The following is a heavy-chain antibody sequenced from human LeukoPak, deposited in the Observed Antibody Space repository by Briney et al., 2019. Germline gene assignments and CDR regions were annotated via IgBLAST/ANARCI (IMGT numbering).Heavy chain of an antibody. CDR1: GYTFNNHY. CDR2: INAGNGNT. Sequence: ASVKVSCKASGYTFNNHYMYWVRQAPGQRLEWMGWINAGNGNTKYSQKFQGRVTITRDTSASTAYMELSSLRSEDTAVYYCARRAVAGTGENWFDPWGQGTLVTVSS. V-gene: IGHV1-3*01. D-gene: IGHD6-19*01. J-gene: IGHJ5*02. CDR3: ARRAVAGTGENWFDP.